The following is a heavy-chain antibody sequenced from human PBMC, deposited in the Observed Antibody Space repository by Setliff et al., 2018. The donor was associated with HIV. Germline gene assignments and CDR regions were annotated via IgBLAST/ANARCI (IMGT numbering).Heavy chain of an antibody. J-gene: IGHJ4*02. CDR3: ARDWRSGYDVNFDY. CDR1: GFTFGDYS. D-gene: IGHD5-12*01. CDR2: IRSKAYGGTT. Sequence: GSLRLSCRGSGFTFGDYSMSWVRQAPGKGLEWVGFIRSKAYGGTTEYAASVKGRFTLSREDSRNIAYLQMNSLKTEDTAMYYCARDWRSGYDVNFDYWGQGTLVTVSS. V-gene: IGHV3-49*04.